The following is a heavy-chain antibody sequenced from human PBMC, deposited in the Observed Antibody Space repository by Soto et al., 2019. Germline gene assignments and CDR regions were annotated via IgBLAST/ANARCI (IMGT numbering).Heavy chain of an antibody. V-gene: IGHV3-74*01. CDR2: INSDGSST. Sequence: EVQLVESGGGLVQPGGSLRLSCAASGFTLSSYWMHWVRQAPGKGLVWVSRINSDGSSTSYADSVKGRFTISRDNAKNTVYLQMNSLRGEDKAVYYCTSGPPRYCSSSSCYASPFDYWGQGTLVTVSS. CDR3: TSGPPRYCSSSSCYASPFDY. CDR1: GFTLSSYW. J-gene: IGHJ4*02. D-gene: IGHD2-2*01.